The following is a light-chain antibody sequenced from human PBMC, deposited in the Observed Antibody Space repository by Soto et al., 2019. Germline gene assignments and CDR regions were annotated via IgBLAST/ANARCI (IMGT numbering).Light chain of an antibody. CDR2: DVS. J-gene: IGLJ1*01. Sequence: QSVLTHPASVSGSPGQSIAISCTGTSSDVGGYNYVSWYQQHPGKAPTVMIYDVSNRPSGVSNRFSGSKSGNTASLTISGLQADDEADYYCSSYTSSSTYVFGTGTKLTVL. CDR3: SSYTSSSTYV. CDR1: SSDVGGYNY. V-gene: IGLV2-14*01.